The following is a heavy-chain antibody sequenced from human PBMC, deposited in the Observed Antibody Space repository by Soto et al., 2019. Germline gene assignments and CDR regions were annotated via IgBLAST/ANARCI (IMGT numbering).Heavy chain of an antibody. J-gene: IGHJ2*01. V-gene: IGHV4-39*01. CDR2: IYYSGST. CDR1: GGSISSISYY. Sequence: SETLSLTCTVSGGSISSISYYWGWIRQPPGKGLEWIGSIYYSGSTYYNPSLKSRVTISVDTSKNQFSLKLSSVTAADTALYYCARPGPYYYQIWYFDLWGSGTLVTVPS. D-gene: IGHD3-10*01. CDR3: ARPGPYYYQIWYFDL.